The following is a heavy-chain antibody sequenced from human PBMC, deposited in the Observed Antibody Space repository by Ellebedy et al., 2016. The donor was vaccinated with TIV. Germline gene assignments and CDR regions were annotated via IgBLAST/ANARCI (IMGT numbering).Heavy chain of an antibody. CDR1: GGSISATNSH. CDR2: IYYSGST. Sequence: MPSETLSLTCTVSGGSISATNSHWDWIRQPPGKGLEWIGTIYYSGSTYSNPSLKSRVTISVDTSKNQFSLKLSSVTAADTAVFYCAREISYYYGMDVWGQGTTVTVSS. V-gene: IGHV4-39*07. D-gene: IGHD3-3*01. J-gene: IGHJ6*02. CDR3: AREISYYYGMDV.